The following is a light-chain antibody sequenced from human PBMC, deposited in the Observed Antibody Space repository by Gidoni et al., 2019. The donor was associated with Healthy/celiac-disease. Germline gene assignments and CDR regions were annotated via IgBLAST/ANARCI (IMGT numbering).Light chain of an antibody. Sequence: QSALTQPASVSGSPGQSITIPCTGTSSDVGGYNYVSWYQQHPGKATKLMIYDVSNRPSGVSNRFSGSKSGNTASLTISGLQAEDEADYYCSSYTSSSTAVFGGGTKLTVL. V-gene: IGLV2-14*01. CDR3: SSYTSSSTAV. CDR2: DVS. CDR1: SSDVGGYNY. J-gene: IGLJ2*01.